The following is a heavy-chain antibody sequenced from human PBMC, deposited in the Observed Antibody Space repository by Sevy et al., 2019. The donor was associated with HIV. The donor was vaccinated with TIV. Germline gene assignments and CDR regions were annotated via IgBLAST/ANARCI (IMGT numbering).Heavy chain of an antibody. V-gene: IGHV3-30-3*01. D-gene: IGHD3-10*01. J-gene: IGHJ4*02. CDR1: GFTFSRYA. Sequence: GGSLRLSCAASGFTFSRYAMHWVRQAPGKGLEWVTGISYDGSKKYYAYSVKGRFTISRDNAKNTLYLQMISLRAEDTAVYYCARALSHYASGSYPHDHWGQGTLVTVSS. CDR2: ISYDGSKK. CDR3: ARALSHYASGSYPHDH.